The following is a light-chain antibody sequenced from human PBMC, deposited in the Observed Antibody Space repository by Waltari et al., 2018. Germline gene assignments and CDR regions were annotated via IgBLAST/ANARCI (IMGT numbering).Light chain of an antibody. Sequence: QSVLTQPPSASGTPGQRVTISCSGSSSNIGITYVYWYQQRPGTAPKVLIYRNNPRPSGVPDRFAGSKSGTSASLVISGLRSEGEADYYCAAWDDSLSGHVVFGGGTKLTVL. V-gene: IGLV1-47*01. CDR3: AAWDDSLSGHVV. CDR1: SSNIGITY. CDR2: RNN. J-gene: IGLJ2*01.